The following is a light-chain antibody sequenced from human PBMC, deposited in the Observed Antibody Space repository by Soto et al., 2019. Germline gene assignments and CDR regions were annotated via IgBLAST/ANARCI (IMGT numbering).Light chain of an antibody. Sequence: QSVLTQPASVSGSPGQSITISCTGTGSDIGGYNYVYWYQQHPGNAPKLMIYEVNNRPSGVSSRFSGSRSGNTASLTVSGLQAEDEADYYCSSYSSTTTEYVFGTGTKVTVL. J-gene: IGLJ1*01. V-gene: IGLV2-14*01. CDR3: SSYSSTTTEYV. CDR2: EVN. CDR1: GSDIGGYNY.